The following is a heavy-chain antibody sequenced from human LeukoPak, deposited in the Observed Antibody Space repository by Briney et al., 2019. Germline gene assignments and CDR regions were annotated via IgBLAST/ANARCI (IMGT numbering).Heavy chain of an antibody. J-gene: IGHJ6*02. Sequence: ASVKVSCKASGYTFTDYDINWVRQATGQGLEWMGWMNPNSGNTGYAQKFQGRVTMTRNTSISTAYMELSSLRSEDTAVYYCAREPVSTNGYYYYYGMDVWGQGTTVTVSS. D-gene: IGHD2-8*01. V-gene: IGHV1-8*01. CDR1: GYTFTDYD. CDR3: AREPVSTNGYYYYYGMDV. CDR2: MNPNSGNT.